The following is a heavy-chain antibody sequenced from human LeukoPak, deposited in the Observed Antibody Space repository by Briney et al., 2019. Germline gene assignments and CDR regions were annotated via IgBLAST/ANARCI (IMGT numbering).Heavy chain of an antibody. Sequence: GASVKVSCKASGYTFTSYGISWVRQAPGQGLEWMGWIKPYNGNTNYAQRLQGRVTMTTDTSTSTAYMELRSLRSDDTAVYYCAREDLVTGTTIPFFDYWGQGTLVTVSS. D-gene: IGHD1-1*01. J-gene: IGHJ4*02. V-gene: IGHV1-18*01. CDR3: AREDLVTGTTIPFFDY. CDR1: GYTFTSYG. CDR2: IKPYNGNT.